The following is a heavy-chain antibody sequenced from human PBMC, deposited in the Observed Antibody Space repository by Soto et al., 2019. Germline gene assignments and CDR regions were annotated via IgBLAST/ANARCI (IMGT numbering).Heavy chain of an antibody. CDR2: SRDRASGHST. CDR3: FRDTYCFKRSGCTRCFDH. D-gene: IGHD3-3*01. CDR1: GFTLSDSY. Sequence: EVQLVESGGGLVQPGGSLRLACAASGFTLSDSYIDWVRQAPGKGLEWVGRSRDRASGHSTIYAASGNGRFATSRDYSNDVVYQEMNSLSTVDKAVYYCFRDTYCFKRSGCTRCFDHWGQGTVVTVSS. J-gene: IGHJ5*02. V-gene: IGHV3-72*01.